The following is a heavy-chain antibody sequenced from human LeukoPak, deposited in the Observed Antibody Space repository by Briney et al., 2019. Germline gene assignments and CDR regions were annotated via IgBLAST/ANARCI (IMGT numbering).Heavy chain of an antibody. D-gene: IGHD2-15*01. CDR1: GYSISSNYY. CDR2: IYHSGST. Sequence: SETLSLTCTVSGYSISSNYYWGWIRHPPGKGLEWIGSIYHSGSTYYNPSLKSRVTISVDTSKNQFSLKLSSVTAADTAVYYCASGGMVVAANRDNWFDPWGQGTLVTVSS. CDR3: ASGGMVVAANRDNWFDP. J-gene: IGHJ5*02. V-gene: IGHV4-38-2*02.